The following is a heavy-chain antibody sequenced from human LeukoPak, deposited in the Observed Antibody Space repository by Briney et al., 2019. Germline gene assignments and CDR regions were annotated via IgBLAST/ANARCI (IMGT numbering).Heavy chain of an antibody. CDR3: AIILRGYSGYDRPPAYFDY. J-gene: IGHJ4*02. CDR2: ISGSGGST. D-gene: IGHD5-12*01. CDR1: GFTFSSYA. V-gene: IGHV3-23*01. Sequence: PGGSLRLSCAASGFTFSSYAMSWVRQAPGKGLEWVSAISGSGGSTYYADSVKGRFTISRDNSKNTLYLQMNSLRAEDTAVYYCAIILRGYSGYDRPPAYFDYWGQGTLVTVSS.